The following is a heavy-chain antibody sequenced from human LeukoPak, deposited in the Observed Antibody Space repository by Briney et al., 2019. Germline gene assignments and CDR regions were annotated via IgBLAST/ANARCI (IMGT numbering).Heavy chain of an antibody. D-gene: IGHD1-1*01. CDR1: GGSISSYH. CDR3: ARHTPGTTSDI. CDR2: IYNSGNT. J-gene: IGHJ3*02. Sequence: SETLSLTCTVSGGSISSYHWSWIRQPPGKGLEWIGCIYNSGNTYYNTSLKSRVIISADTSNTRCSLRLSSVTAADTAVYYCARHTPGTTSDIWGQGTMVTVSS. V-gene: IGHV4-59*08.